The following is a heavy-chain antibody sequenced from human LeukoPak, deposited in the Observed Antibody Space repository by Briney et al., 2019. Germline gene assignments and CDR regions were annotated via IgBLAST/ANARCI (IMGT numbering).Heavy chain of an antibody. CDR1: GFTFSSYW. CDR2: INSDGSST. J-gene: IGHJ4*02. V-gene: IGHV3-74*01. D-gene: IGHD5-12*01. Sequence: GGSLRLSCAASGFTFSSYWMHWVRQAPGKGLVWVSHINSDGSSTSYADSVKGRFTISRDNAKNTLYLQMNSLRAEDTAVYYCARGGTVATGGVFDYWGQGTLVTVSS. CDR3: ARGGTVATGGVFDY.